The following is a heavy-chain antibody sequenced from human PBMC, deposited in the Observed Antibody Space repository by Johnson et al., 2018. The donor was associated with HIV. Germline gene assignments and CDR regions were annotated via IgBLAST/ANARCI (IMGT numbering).Heavy chain of an antibody. Sequence: QVQLVESGGGVVQPGGSLRLSCAASGFTFSSYGMHWVPQVPGNGLVSVTFIQYDGTNKYYADSVNGRFTISRDNSKNTLYLQMYSLRAEDTTVYYCAKDLSYLNTRAVDIGGQGTMVTVSA. D-gene: IGHD2/OR15-2a*01. CDR3: AKDLSYLNTRAVDI. CDR1: GFTFSSYG. J-gene: IGHJ3*02. V-gene: IGHV3-30*02. CDR2: IQYDGTNK.